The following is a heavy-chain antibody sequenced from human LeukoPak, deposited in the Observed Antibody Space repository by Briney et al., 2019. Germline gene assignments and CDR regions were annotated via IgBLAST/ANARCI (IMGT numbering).Heavy chain of an antibody. D-gene: IGHD3-3*01. CDR3: AKDNEEGTYFFDYMDV. J-gene: IGHJ6*03. V-gene: IGHV3-9*01. CDR1: GFDFGDYA. Sequence: PGRSLRLSCEASGFDFGDYAMHWVRQAPGKGLEWVSSISWDSGVKGYADSVKGRFTISRDNGRRSLYLQMNSLRIEDTALYYCAKDNEEGTYFFDYMDVWGKGTTVTVSS. CDR2: ISWDSGVK.